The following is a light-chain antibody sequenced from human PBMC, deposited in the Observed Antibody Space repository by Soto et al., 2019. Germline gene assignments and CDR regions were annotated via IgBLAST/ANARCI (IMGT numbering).Light chain of an antibody. J-gene: IGLJ1*01. V-gene: IGLV2-14*03. CDR3: SSYRRGSTYV. Sequence: QSALTQPASVSGSPGQSITVSCTGTSSDVGGYNYVSWYQQHPSKAPRLMIYDVTNRPSGVSDRFSGSKSGNTASLTISGLQAEDEADYYCSSYRRGSTYVFGTGTKVTVL. CDR2: DVT. CDR1: SSDVGGYNY.